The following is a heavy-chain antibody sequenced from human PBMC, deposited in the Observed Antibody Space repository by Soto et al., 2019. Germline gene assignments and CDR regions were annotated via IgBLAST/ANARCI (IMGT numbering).Heavy chain of an antibody. CDR1: GGTFSSYA. D-gene: IGHD1-26*01. V-gene: IGHV1-69*13. Sequence: SVKVSCKASGGTFSSYAISWVRQAPGQGLEWMGGIIPIFGTANYAQKFQGGVTITADESTSTAYMELSSLRSEDTAVYYCARGVGATLYYFDYWGQGTLVTVSS. CDR2: IIPIFGTA. CDR3: ARGVGATLYYFDY. J-gene: IGHJ4*02.